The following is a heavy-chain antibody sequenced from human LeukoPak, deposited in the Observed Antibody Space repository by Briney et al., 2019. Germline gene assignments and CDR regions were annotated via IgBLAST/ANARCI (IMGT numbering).Heavy chain of an antibody. D-gene: IGHD1-1*01. Sequence: GGSLRLSCAASGFTFSSSAMSWVRQALGEGLEWVSALRDSGGNTYYTHSVKGRFTISRNNTKNTLYLQMTSLRAEDTAVYYCANLALDRGDYWGQGTLVTVSS. CDR2: LRDSGGNT. J-gene: IGHJ4*02. V-gene: IGHV3-23*01. CDR3: ANLALDRGDY. CDR1: GFTFSSSA.